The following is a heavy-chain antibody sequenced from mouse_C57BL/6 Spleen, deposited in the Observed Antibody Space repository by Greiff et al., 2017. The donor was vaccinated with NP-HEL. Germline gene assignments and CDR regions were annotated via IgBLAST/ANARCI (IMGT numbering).Heavy chain of an antibody. D-gene: IGHD1-1*01. Sequence: VQLQQSGPELVKPGASVKISCKASGYSFTGYYMNWVKQSPEKSLEWIGEINPSTGGTTYNQKFKAKATLTVDKSSSTAYMQLKSLTSEDSAVYYCARGLRGGYFDYWGQGTTLTVSS. CDR1: GYSFTGYY. J-gene: IGHJ2*01. CDR3: ARGLRGGYFDY. V-gene: IGHV1-42*01. CDR2: INPSTGGT.